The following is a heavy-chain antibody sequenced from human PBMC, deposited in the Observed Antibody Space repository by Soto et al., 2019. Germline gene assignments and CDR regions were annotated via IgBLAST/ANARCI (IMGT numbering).Heavy chain of an antibody. CDR1: GDSVSSNSVA. CDR3: ARGRIAVAGAFDY. D-gene: IGHD6-19*01. CDR2: TYYRSKWYN. J-gene: IGHJ4*02. V-gene: IGHV6-1*01. Sequence: SQTLSLTCAISGDSVSSNSVAWNWIRQSPSRGLEWVGRTYYRSKWYNDYAVSVKSRITINPDTSKNQFSLQLNSVTPEDTAVYFCARGRIAVAGAFDYWGQGTLVTVSS.